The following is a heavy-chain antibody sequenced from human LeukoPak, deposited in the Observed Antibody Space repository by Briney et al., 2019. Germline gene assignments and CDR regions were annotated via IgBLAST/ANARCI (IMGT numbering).Heavy chain of an antibody. CDR3: ATQREQWLNWFDP. Sequence: AASVKVSCTASGGTFSSYAISWVRQAPGQGLEWMGRIIPIVGIANYAQRFQGRFTIIADTSTSTVYMALSSLGSEDTAVYYCATQREQWLNWFDPWGQGTLVTVSS. D-gene: IGHD6-19*01. V-gene: IGHV1-69*04. J-gene: IGHJ5*02. CDR2: IIPIVGIA. CDR1: GGTFSSYA.